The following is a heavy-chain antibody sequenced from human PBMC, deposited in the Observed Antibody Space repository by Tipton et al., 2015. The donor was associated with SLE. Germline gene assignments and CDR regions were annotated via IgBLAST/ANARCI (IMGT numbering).Heavy chain of an antibody. Sequence: TLSLTCTVSGGSISNYYWSWIRQTPGKGLEWIGYVYTSGSTIYNPSLKSRVTISVATSKNQVSLKLSSVTAADTAVYYCARSAIFGVIMGGYFDYWGQGTLVTVSS. CDR2: VYTSGST. V-gene: IGHV4-4*08. J-gene: IGHJ4*02. D-gene: IGHD3-3*01. CDR1: GGSISNYY. CDR3: ARSAIFGVIMGGYFDY.